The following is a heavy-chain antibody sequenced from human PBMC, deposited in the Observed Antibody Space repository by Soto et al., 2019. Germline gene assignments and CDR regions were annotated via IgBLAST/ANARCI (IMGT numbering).Heavy chain of an antibody. D-gene: IGHD2-2*01. CDR1: GGSLRGYY. CDR2: INHSGST. V-gene: IGHV4-34*01. Sequence: QVQLQQWGAGLLKPSETMSLPCAVYGGSLRGYYWSWLRQPTGKGLEWIGEINHSGSTSYNPSVKSRVTISVDTSKNQYSIKMSSVTAAYTAVYYCARSSRGTFLPALLAYWGQGTLVTVSS. CDR3: ARSSRGTFLPALLAY. J-gene: IGHJ4*02.